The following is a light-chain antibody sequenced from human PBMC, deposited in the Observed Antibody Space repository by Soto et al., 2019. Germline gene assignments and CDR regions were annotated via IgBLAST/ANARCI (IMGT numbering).Light chain of an antibody. CDR2: AAS. V-gene: IGKV1D-12*01. CDR3: QQTDTYPYT. Sequence: DIQMTQSPSSVSASVGDRVTITCRASQGVSSWLAWYQQRPGEAPKLLIYAASTLQSGVPSRFSGSYSGTDFTLTITSLQPEDFAPYYCQQTDTYPYTFGQGTKLEIK. CDR1: QGVSSW. J-gene: IGKJ2*01.